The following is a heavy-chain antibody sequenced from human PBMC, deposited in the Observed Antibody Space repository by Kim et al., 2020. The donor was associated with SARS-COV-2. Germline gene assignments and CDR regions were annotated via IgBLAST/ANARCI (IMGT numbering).Heavy chain of an antibody. CDR1: GFSFSNYA. V-gene: IGHV3-23*01. CDR3: AKDTTTMAVSDRHGFD. Sequence: GGSLRLSCATSGFSFSNYAMSWVRQAPGKGLEWVAVINRDEGSAYYADSVKGRFTISRDDSNNMVYLQMSSLRAEDTAVYYCAKDTTTMAVSDRHGFD. J-gene: IGHJ4*01. D-gene: IGHD5-18*01. CDR2: INRDEGSA.